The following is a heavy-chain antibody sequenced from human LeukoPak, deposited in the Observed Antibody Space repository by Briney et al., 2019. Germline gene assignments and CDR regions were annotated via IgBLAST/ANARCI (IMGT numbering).Heavy chain of an antibody. CDR3: ARGRGSYCFDY. J-gene: IGHJ4*02. Sequence: GASVKVSCKASGYTFTSYYMHWVRQAPGQGLEWMGLINPTGGSTGYAQKFQGRVTMTRDMSTSTDYMELSRLTSDDTAVYYCARGRGSYCFDYWGQGTLVTVSS. CDR1: GYTFTSYY. V-gene: IGHV1-46*01. D-gene: IGHD1-26*01. CDR2: INPTGGST.